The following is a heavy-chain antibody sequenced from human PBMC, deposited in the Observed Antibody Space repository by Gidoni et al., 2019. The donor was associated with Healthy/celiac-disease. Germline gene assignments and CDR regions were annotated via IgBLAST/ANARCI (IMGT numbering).Heavy chain of an antibody. V-gene: IGHV3-30*18. CDR1: GFTFSSYG. D-gene: IGHD3-10*01. CDR2: ISYDGSNK. Sequence: QVQLVESGGGVVQPGRSLSLSCAASGFTFSSYGMHWVRQAPGKGLEWVAVISYDGSNKYYADSVKGRFTISRDNSKNTLYLQMNSLRAEDTAVYYCAKDSMEYWGQGTLVTVSS. J-gene: IGHJ4*02. CDR3: AKDSMEY.